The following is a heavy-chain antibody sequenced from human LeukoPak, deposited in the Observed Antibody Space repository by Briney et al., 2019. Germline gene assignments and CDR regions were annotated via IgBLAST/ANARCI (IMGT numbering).Heavy chain of an antibody. CDR3: ARASRGTFGYMDV. CDR2: INHSGST. CDR1: GGSFSGYY. J-gene: IGHJ6*03. D-gene: IGHD2-2*01. Sequence: SETLSLTCAVYGGSFSGYYWSWIRQPPGKGLEWIGEINHSGSTNYNPSLKSRVTISVDTSKNQFSLKLSSVTAADTAMYYCARASRGTFGYMDVWGKGTTVTVSS. V-gene: IGHV4-34*01.